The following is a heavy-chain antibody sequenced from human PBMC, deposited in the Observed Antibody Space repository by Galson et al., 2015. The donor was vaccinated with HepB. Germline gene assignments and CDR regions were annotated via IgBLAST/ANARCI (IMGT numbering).Heavy chain of an antibody. D-gene: IGHD4-17*01. CDR2: ISGSGSNT. CDR1: GFPFSNYA. Sequence: SLRLSCAASGFPFSNYAMRWVRQAPGKGLEWVSAISGSGSNTYYADSVKGRFTTSRDNSKNLLYLQLNSLRAEDTAVYYCARVADVDYGDHSHFDFWGQGTLVTVSS. CDR3: ARVADVDYGDHSHFDF. J-gene: IGHJ4*02. V-gene: IGHV3-23*01.